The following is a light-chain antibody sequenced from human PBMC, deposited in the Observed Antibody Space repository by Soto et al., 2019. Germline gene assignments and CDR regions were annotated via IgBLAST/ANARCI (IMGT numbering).Light chain of an antibody. J-gene: IGKJ2*01. CDR2: DAS. Sequence: EIVLTQSPATLSLSPGERATLSCRASQSVSSYLAWYQQKPGQAPRLLIYDASNRATGIPARFSGSGSGTDFTLTISSLEPEDFAIYYCLQHNSFPYTFGQGTKLDIK. CDR1: QSVSSY. V-gene: IGKV3-11*01. CDR3: LQHNSFPYT.